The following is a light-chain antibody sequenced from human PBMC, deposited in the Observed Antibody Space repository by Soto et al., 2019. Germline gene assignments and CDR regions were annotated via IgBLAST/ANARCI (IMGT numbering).Light chain of an antibody. V-gene: IGKV3-15*01. Sequence: EIVLTQSPPTLSLSPGERATLSCRASQSVSSYLAWYQQKPGQAPRLLIYDTSTRAADIPARFSGSGSGTDFTLTISSLQSEDFAVYYCQQYNHWRSISFGQGTRLEIK. CDR3: QQYNHWRSIS. J-gene: IGKJ5*01. CDR2: DTS. CDR1: QSVSSY.